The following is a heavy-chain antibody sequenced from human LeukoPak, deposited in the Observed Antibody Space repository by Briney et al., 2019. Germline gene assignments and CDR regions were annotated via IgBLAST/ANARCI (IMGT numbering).Heavy chain of an antibody. V-gene: IGHV4-59*01. CDR3: ARESPSTGGNDY. J-gene: IGHJ4*02. CDR1: GGSISSFY. CDR2: IYYSGST. D-gene: IGHD3-16*01. Sequence: PSETLSLTCTVSGGSISSFYWSWVRQPPGKGLGWIGYIYYSGSTNYNPSPKSRVTISVDTSKNQFSLKLSSVTAADTAVYYCARESPSTGGNDYWGQGTLVTVSS.